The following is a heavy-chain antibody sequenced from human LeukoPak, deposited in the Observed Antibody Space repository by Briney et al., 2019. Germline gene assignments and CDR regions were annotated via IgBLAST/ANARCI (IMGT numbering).Heavy chain of an antibody. V-gene: IGHV3-23*01. Sequence: GGSLRLSCAASGFNVKSYAMSWVRQAPGKGLEWVSTISASGGRVDYADSVKGRFTISRDNSKNTLFLQMTNQRVGDTAVYYCAAPLGWDPDDYWGQGTLVTVSS. CDR2: ISASGGRV. J-gene: IGHJ4*02. CDR3: AAPLGWDPDDY. D-gene: IGHD1-26*01. CDR1: GFNVKSYA.